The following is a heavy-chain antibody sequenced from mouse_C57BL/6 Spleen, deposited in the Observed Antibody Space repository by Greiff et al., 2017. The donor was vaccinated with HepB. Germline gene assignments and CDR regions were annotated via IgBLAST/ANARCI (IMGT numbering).Heavy chain of an antibody. V-gene: IGHV1-69*01. CDR1: GYTFTSYW. Sequence: VQLQQPGAELVMPGASVKLSCKASGYTFTSYWMHWVKQRPGQGLEWIGEIDPSDSYTNYNQKFKGKSTLTVDKSSSTAYMQLSSLTSEDAAVYYCARRRDSFDYWGQGTTLTVSS. CDR3: ARRRDSFDY. CDR2: IDPSDSYT. J-gene: IGHJ2*01. D-gene: IGHD3-3*01.